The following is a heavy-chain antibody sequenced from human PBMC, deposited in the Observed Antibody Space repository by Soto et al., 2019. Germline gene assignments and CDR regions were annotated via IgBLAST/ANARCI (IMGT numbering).Heavy chain of an antibody. J-gene: IGHJ4*02. CDR2: ISYDGSNK. D-gene: IGHD3-22*01. Sequence: PGGSLRLSCAASGFTFSSYAMHWVRQAPGKGLEWVAVISYDGSNKYYADSVKGRFTISRDNSKNTLYLQMNSLRAEDTAVYYCARESDYYDSSGPSPFDYWGQGTLVTVSS. CDR3: ARESDYYDSSGPSPFDY. CDR1: GFTFSSYA. V-gene: IGHV3-30-3*01.